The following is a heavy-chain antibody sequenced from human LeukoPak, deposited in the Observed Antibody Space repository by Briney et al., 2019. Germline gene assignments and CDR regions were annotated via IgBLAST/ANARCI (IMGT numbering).Heavy chain of an antibody. D-gene: IGHD7-27*01. J-gene: IGHJ4*02. Sequence: GGSLRLSCAASGFTFSSYGMHWVRQAPGKGLEWVAVISYDGSNKYYADSVKGRFIISRDNSKNTLYLQMNSLRAEDTAVYYCATRNKPGIPFDYWGQGTLVTVSS. V-gene: IGHV3-30*03. CDR2: ISYDGSNK. CDR1: GFTFSSYG. CDR3: ATRNKPGIPFDY.